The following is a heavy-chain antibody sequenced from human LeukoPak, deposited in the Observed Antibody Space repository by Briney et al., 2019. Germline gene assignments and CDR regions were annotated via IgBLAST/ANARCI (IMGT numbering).Heavy chain of an antibody. J-gene: IGHJ4*02. CDR3: AKEEKVRSPLLFRSGYLDY. CDR2: ISGSGGST. Sequence: GGSLRLSCAASGFTFSSYAMSWVRQAPGKGLEWVSAISGSGGSTYYADSVKGRFTISRDNSKNTLYLQMNSLRAEDTAVYYCAKEEKVRSPLLFRSGYLDYWGQGTLVTVSS. CDR1: GFTFSSYA. D-gene: IGHD2-15*01. V-gene: IGHV3-23*01.